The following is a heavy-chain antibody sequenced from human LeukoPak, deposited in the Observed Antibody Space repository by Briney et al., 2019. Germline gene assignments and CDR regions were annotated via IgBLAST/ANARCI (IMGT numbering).Heavy chain of an antibody. D-gene: IGHD2-2*01. CDR1: GFTFSSYA. V-gene: IGHV3-7*01. J-gene: IGHJ4*02. CDR3: ARALDSSSSRYQAFEE. Sequence: GGSLRLSCAASGFTFSSYAMSWVRQAPGKGLEWVANIKQDESEKYYVDSVKGRFTISRDNAKSSLYMQMNSLRAEDTAVYYCARALDSSSSRYQAFEEWGQGTLVTVSS. CDR2: IKQDESEK.